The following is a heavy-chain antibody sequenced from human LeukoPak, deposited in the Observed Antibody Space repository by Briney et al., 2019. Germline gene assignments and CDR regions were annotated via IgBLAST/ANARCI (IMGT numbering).Heavy chain of an antibody. CDR2: IYYSGTT. Sequence: PSETLSLTCTVSGGSISSYYWSWIRQPLGKGLEWIGYIYYSGTTNYNPSLKSRVTISVDTSKNQFSLKLSSVTAADTAVYYCARGVYYDFWSGYSGSYGMDVWGQGTTVTVSS. CDR1: GGSISSYY. D-gene: IGHD3-3*01. CDR3: ARGVYYDFWSGYSGSYGMDV. J-gene: IGHJ6*02. V-gene: IGHV4-59*08.